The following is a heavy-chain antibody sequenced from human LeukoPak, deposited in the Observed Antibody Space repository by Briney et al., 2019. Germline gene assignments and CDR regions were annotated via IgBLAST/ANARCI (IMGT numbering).Heavy chain of an antibody. J-gene: IGHJ3*02. CDR3: ASQGTGDRGDAFDI. Sequence: GGSLRLSCAASGFTFDDYGMSWVRQAPGKGLEWVSGINWNGGSTGYADSVKGRFTISRDNSKNTLYLQMNSLRAEDTAVYYCASQGTGDRGDAFDIWGQGTMVTVSS. D-gene: IGHD7-27*01. CDR1: GFTFDDYG. CDR2: INWNGGST. V-gene: IGHV3-20*04.